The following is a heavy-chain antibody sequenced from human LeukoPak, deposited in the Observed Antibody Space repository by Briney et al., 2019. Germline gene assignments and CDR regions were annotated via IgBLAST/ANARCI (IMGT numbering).Heavy chain of an antibody. CDR2: IRYEGGDK. Sequence: GGSLRLSCAASGFTFSNYGMHWVRQAPGKGLEWVAFIRYEGGDKHYADSVRGRFLISRDNSKNTLYLQMNSLRAEDTAVYYCARDKATVRGVYDYWGQGTLVTVSS. J-gene: IGHJ4*02. V-gene: IGHV3-30*02. CDR3: ARDKATVRGVYDY. D-gene: IGHD3-10*02. CDR1: GFTFSNYG.